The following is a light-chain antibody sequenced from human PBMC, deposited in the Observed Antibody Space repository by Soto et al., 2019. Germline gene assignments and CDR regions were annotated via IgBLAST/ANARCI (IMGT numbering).Light chain of an antibody. CDR2: AAS. CDR1: QSISSY. J-gene: IGKJ4*01. Sequence: DIQITQSPYSLSASVGDRVTITCRASQSISSYLNWYQQKPGKAPKLLIYAASSLQSGVPSRFSGSGSGTDFTLTISSLQPEDFATYYCQQSYSTPLTFGGGTKVDIK. CDR3: QQSYSTPLT. V-gene: IGKV1-39*01.